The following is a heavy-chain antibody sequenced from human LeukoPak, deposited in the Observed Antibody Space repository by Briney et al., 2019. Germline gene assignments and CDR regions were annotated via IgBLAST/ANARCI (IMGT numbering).Heavy chain of an antibody. CDR1: GYTFTSYG. CDR2: ISAYNGNT. J-gene: IGHJ3*02. D-gene: IGHD4-17*01. CDR3: ARRIGHDYGDSTRAFDI. Sequence: ASVKVSCKASGYTFTSYGISWVRQAPGQGLERMGWISAYNGNTNYAQKLQGRVTMTTDTSTSTAYMELRSLRSDDTAVYYCARRIGHDYGDSTRAFDIWGQGTMVTVSS. V-gene: IGHV1-18*01.